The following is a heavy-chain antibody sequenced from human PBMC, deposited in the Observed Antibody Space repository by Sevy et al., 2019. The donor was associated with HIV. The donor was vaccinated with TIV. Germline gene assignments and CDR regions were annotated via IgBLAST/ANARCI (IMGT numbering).Heavy chain of an antibody. CDR2: ISYDGSNK. CDR3: ARDKEAAADP. Sequence: GGSLRLSCAASGFTFSSYAMHWVHQAPGKGLEWVAVISYDGSNKYYADSVKGRFTISRDNSKNTLYLQMNSLRAEDTAVYYCARDKEAAADPWGQGTLVTVSS. J-gene: IGHJ5*02. CDR1: GFTFSSYA. V-gene: IGHV3-30-3*01. D-gene: IGHD6-13*01.